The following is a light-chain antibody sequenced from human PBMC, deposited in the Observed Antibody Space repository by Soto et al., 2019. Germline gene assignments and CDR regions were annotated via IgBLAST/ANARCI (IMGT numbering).Light chain of an antibody. CDR3: SSYTSSNIPYV. J-gene: IGLJ1*01. Sequence: QSALTQPASVSGSPGQSIAISCSGTSSDVGGYNYVSWYQQHPGKAPKLMIYEVSNRPLGVSNRFSGSKSGNTASLTISGLQAEDEADYYCSSYTSSNIPYVFGAGTKLTVL. CDR1: SSDVGGYNY. CDR2: EVS. V-gene: IGLV2-14*01.